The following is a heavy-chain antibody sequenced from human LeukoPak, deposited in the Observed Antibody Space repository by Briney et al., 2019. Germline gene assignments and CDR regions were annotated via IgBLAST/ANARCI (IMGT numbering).Heavy chain of an antibody. D-gene: IGHD3-22*01. CDR2: ISSSSSTI. J-gene: IGHJ3*02. CDR3: AGYYDSSGYYTSGAFDI. CDR1: GFTFSSCS. V-gene: IGHV3-48*04. Sequence: GGSLRLSCAASGFTFSSCSMNWVRQAPGKGLEWVPYISSSSSTIYYADSVKGRFTISRDNAKNSLYLQMNSLRAEDTAVYYCAGYYDSSGYYTSGAFDIWGQGTMVTVSS.